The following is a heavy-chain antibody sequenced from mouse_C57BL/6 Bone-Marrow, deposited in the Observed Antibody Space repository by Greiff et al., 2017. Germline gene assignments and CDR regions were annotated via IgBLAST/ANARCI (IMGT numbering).Heavy chain of an antibody. CDR2: IDPSDSYT. J-gene: IGHJ2*01. CDR1: GYTFTSYW. V-gene: IGHV1-59*01. Sequence: QVQLKQPGAELVRPGTSVKLSCKASGYTFTSYWMHWVKQRPGQGLEWIGVIDPSDSYTNYNQKFKGKATLTVDTSSSTAYMQLSSLTSEDSAVYYCARSDYWGKGTTLTVSS. CDR3: ARSDY.